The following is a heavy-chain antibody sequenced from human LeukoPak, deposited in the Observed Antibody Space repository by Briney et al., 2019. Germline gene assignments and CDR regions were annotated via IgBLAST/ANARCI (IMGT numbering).Heavy chain of an antibody. CDR3: ARFSGSYWGGYYFDY. V-gene: IGHV3-11*01. D-gene: IGHD1-26*01. J-gene: IGHJ4*02. Sequence: GGSLRLSCAASGFTFSDYYMSWIRQAPGKGLEWISYISTGGSSIYYADSVKGRFTISRDNAKNSLYLQMNSPRAEDTAVYYCARFSGSYWGGYYFDYWGQGTLVTVSS. CDR2: ISTGGSSI. CDR1: GFTFSDYY.